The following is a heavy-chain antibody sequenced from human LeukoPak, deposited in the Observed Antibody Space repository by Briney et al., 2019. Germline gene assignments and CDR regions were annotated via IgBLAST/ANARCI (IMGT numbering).Heavy chain of an antibody. J-gene: IGHJ4*02. V-gene: IGHV3-23*01. CDR1: GFTFSSNA. Sequence: GGSLRLSFAASGFTFSSNAMSWVRQAPGKGLEWVSTISGSGGSTYYADSVKGRFTISRDNSKNTLYLQMNSLRAEDTAVYYCTKDPAAAGTRFDYWGQGTLASVSS. D-gene: IGHD6-13*01. CDR2: ISGSGGST. CDR3: TKDPAAAGTRFDY.